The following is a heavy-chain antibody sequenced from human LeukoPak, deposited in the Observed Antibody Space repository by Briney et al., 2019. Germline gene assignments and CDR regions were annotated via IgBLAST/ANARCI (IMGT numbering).Heavy chain of an antibody. D-gene: IGHD3-10*01. CDR2: INPNSGGT. CDR3: ARDRGDYYGSGSYEFDY. V-gene: IGHV1-2*02. J-gene: IGHJ4*02. CDR1: GYTFTGYY. Sequence: ASVKVSCKASGYTFTGYYMHWVRQAPGQGLEWMGWINPNSGGTNYAQKFHGRVTMTRDMSISTAYMELSRLRSDDTAVYYCARDRGDYYGSGSYEFDYWGQGTLVTVSS.